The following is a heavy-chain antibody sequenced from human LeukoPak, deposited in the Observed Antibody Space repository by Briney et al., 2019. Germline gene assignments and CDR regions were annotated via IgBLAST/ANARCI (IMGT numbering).Heavy chain of an antibody. CDR2: IIPIFGTA. CDR1: GGTFSSYA. Sequence: AASVKVSCKASGGTFSSYAISWVRQAPGQGLEWMGGIIPIFGTANYAQKFQGRVTITTDESTSTAYMELSSLRSEDTAVYHCASPSPYSSSSGDAFDIWGQGTMVTVSS. D-gene: IGHD6-6*01. V-gene: IGHV1-69*05. CDR3: ASPSPYSSSSGDAFDI. J-gene: IGHJ3*02.